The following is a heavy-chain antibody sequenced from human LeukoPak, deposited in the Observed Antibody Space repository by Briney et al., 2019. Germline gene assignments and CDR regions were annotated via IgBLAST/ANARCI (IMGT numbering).Heavy chain of an antibody. V-gene: IGHV3-48*03. Sequence: GGSLRLSCVVSGFTFRNEEMNWVRQAPGKGLEWIAYISNTGSPIHYRDSVKGRFTISRDNAQSSLFLQTNSLGPDDTAIYYCARGGNYAPFDYWGQGALVAVSS. D-gene: IGHD1-26*01. CDR3: ARGGNYAPFDY. CDR1: GFTFRNEE. J-gene: IGHJ4*02. CDR2: ISNTGSPI.